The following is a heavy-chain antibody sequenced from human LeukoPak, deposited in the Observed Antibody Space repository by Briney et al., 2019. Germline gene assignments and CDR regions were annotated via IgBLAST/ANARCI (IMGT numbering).Heavy chain of an antibody. V-gene: IGHV1-69*05. CDR1: RGTFSSHG. J-gene: IGHJ4*02. CDR2: IIPIFGTT. Sequence: SVKVSCKASRGTFSSHGFSWVRQAPGQGLEWMGGIIPIFGTTNYAQKFQGRVTITTDESTSTGYMELSSLRSEDTAVYYCARRWPHSSGYYLFDYWGQGTLVTVSS. CDR3: ARRWPHSSGYYLFDY. D-gene: IGHD3-22*01.